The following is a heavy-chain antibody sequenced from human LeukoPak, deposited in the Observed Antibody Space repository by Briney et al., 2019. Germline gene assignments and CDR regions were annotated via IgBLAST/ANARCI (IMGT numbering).Heavy chain of an antibody. V-gene: IGHV3-30*02. CDR1: GFTFSSYW. CDR2: IRYDGSNK. J-gene: IGHJ4*02. D-gene: IGHD2-2*02. CDR3: AKGGGYCSSTSCYIPYGIDY. Sequence: TGGSLRLSCAASGFTFSSYWMHWVRQAPGKGLEWVAFIRYDGSNKYYADSVKGRFTISRDNSKNTLYLQMNSLRAEDTAVYYCAKGGGYCSSTSCYIPYGIDYWGQGTLVTVSS.